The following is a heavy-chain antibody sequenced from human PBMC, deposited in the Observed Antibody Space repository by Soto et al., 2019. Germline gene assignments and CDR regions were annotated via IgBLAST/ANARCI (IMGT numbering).Heavy chain of an antibody. J-gene: IGHJ5*02. D-gene: IGHD2-15*01. CDR1: GGTFSSYA. CDR2: IIPIFGTA. V-gene: IGHV1-69*06. CDR3: ARDRGGYCSGGSCSNWFDP. Sequence: QVQLVQSGAEAKKPGSSVKVSCKASGGTFSSYAISWVRQAPGQGLEWMGGIIPIFGTANYAQKFQGRVTITADKSTSTAYMELSSLRSEDTAVYYCARDRGGYCSGGSCSNWFDPWGQGTLVTVSS.